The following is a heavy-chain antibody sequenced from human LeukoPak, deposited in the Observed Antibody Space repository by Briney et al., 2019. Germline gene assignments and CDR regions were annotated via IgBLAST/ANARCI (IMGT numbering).Heavy chain of an antibody. CDR1: GGSISSYY. V-gene: IGHV4-59*01. Sequence: SETLSLTCSVSGGSISSYYWSWIRQPPGKGLEWLGYIYYTGATYYNPSLESRVTISIDTSKRQLSLELRSVTATDTAVCFCARDRRESSKPNDAFDIWGQGTMVTVSS. D-gene: IGHD4-11*01. J-gene: IGHJ3*02. CDR3: ARDRRESSKPNDAFDI. CDR2: IYYTGAT.